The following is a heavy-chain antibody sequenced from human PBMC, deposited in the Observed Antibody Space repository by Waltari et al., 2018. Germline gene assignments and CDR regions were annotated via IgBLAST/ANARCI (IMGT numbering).Heavy chain of an antibody. Sequence: EVQVVESGGDLVQPGRSLRLSCIGSEFTFDDYAMSWFRQAPGKGLEWVGLIRTRSHGGKTEYAASVKGRFSISRNDFRRIAYLQMNSLKTEDTAVYYCTRVSTVPAAADAFDIWGQGTMVTVSS. V-gene: IGHV3-49*03. CDR2: IRTRSHGGKT. J-gene: IGHJ3*02. CDR1: EFTFDDYA. CDR3: TRVSTVPAAADAFDI. D-gene: IGHD2-2*01.